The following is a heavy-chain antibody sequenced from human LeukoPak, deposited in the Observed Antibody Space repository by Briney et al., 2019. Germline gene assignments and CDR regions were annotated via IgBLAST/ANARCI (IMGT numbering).Heavy chain of an antibody. CDR3: ASSIVYDSSRILRDY. J-gene: IGHJ4*02. CDR1: GFTFSSYS. D-gene: IGHD3-22*01. CDR2: ISSSSSYI. Sequence: PGGSLRLSCAASGFTFSSYSMSWVRQAPGKGLEWVSSISSSSSYIYYADSVKGRFTISRDSAKNSLYLQMNSLRAEDTAVYYCASSIVYDSSRILRDYWGQGTLVTVSS. V-gene: IGHV3-21*01.